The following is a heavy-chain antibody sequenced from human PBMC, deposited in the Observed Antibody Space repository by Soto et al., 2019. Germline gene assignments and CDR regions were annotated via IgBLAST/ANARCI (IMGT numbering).Heavy chain of an antibody. D-gene: IGHD3-10*01. Sequence: QVQLVQSGAEVKKPGASVKVSCKASGYTFTSYGISWVRQAPGQGLEWMGWISAYNGNTNYAQKLQGRVNMTTDTTTSTAYMALRSLRADDTPVYYCAREYGSGSRFNYWGQGSLVTVSS. CDR1: GYTFTSYG. J-gene: IGHJ4*02. CDR2: ISAYNGNT. CDR3: AREYGSGSRFNY. V-gene: IGHV1-18*01.